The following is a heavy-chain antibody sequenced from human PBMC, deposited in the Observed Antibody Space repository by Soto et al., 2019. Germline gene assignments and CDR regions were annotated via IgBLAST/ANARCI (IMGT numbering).Heavy chain of an antibody. CDR1: GGTFNNFA. CDR2: IMPVFDTT. Sequence: QVQLVQSGAEVRKPGSSVKVSCQTSGGTFNNFAFTWVRQAPGQGLEWLGGIMPVFDTTNYAASFQGRITITADYLRNTVYMEMKTLRFDDTAVYYCATATISPVSATFHHYGMDVWGQGTTVTVSS. CDR3: ATATISPVSATFHHYGMDV. V-gene: IGHV1-69*01. J-gene: IGHJ6*02. D-gene: IGHD6-25*01.